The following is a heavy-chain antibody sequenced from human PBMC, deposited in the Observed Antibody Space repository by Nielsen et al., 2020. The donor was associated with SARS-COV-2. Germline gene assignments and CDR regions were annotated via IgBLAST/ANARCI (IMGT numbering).Heavy chain of an antibody. CDR3: ARDREPGYNAVDY. D-gene: IGHD1-14*01. J-gene: IGHJ4*02. CDR1: GFTFNTYT. V-gene: IGHV3-21*01. CDR2: IISTSTYI. Sequence: GGSLRLSCAASGFTFNTYTMNWVRQAPGKGLEWVSSIISTSTYIYYADSVKGRFTISRDNAKNSLYLRMNSLRAEDTAIYYCARDREPGYNAVDYWGQGTLVTVSS.